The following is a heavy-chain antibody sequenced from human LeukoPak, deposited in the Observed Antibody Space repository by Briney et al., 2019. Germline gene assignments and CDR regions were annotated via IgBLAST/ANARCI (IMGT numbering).Heavy chain of an antibody. V-gene: IGHV1-69*05. D-gene: IGHD2-15*01. CDR1: GGTLSSYG. J-gene: IGHJ4*02. CDR2: IIPVFGTA. Sequence: ASVKVSCKASGGTLSSYGINWVRQAPGQGLEWMGGIIPVFGTANYAQKFQGRVTITTDESTSTVYMGLSSLRSDDTAVYYCASLGYCSGGSCYPADLGYWGQGALVTVSS. CDR3: ASLGYCSGGSCYPADLGY.